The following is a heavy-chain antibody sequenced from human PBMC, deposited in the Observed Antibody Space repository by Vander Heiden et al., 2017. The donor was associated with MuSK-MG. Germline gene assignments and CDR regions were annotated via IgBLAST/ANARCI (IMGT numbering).Heavy chain of an antibody. Sequence: QVQLQQWGAGLLKPSETLSLTCAVYGGSFSGYYWSWIRQPPGKGLEWIGEINHSGSTNYNPSLKGRVTISVDTSKNQFSLKLSSVTAADTAVYYCARGVVGGTRGYYYMDVWGNGTTVTVSS. V-gene: IGHV4-34*01. J-gene: IGHJ6*03. CDR2: INHSGST. CDR3: ARGVVGGTRGYYYMDV. CDR1: GGSFSGYY. D-gene: IGHD3-16*01.